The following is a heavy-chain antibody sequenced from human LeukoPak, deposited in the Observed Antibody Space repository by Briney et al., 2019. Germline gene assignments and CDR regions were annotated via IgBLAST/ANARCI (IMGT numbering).Heavy chain of an antibody. Sequence: PGGSLRLSCAASGFTFSSYGMHWVRQAPGKGLEWVAVISYDGSNKYYADSVKGRFTISRDNSKNTLYLQMNSLRAEDTAVYYCAKDLDDSIHIWGQGTMVTVSS. D-gene: IGHD3-22*01. CDR3: AKDLDDSIHI. V-gene: IGHV3-30*18. J-gene: IGHJ3*02. CDR2: ISYDGSNK. CDR1: GFTFSSYG.